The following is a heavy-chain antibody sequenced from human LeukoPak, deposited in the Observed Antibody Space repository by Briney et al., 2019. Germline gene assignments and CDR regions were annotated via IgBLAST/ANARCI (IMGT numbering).Heavy chain of an antibody. D-gene: IGHD6-19*01. V-gene: IGHV3-7*03. CDR3: AKDPGDKAVDRWFDP. J-gene: IGHJ5*02. CDR1: GFSFTTYW. CDR2: IKEDGSDK. Sequence: PGGSLRLSCAATGFSFTTYWMSWVRQAPGKGLEWVANIKEDGSDKYYVDSVKGRFSISRDHAKNSLYLQMSSLRAEDTAVYYCAKDPGDKAVDRWFDPWGQGTLVTVSS.